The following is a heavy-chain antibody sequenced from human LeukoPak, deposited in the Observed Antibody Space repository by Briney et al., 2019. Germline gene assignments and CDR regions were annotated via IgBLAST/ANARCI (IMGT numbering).Heavy chain of an antibody. CDR2: IYGAGAT. CDR1: GLTVSSEY. D-gene: IGHD6-6*01. V-gene: IGHV3-53*01. Sequence: PGGSLTLSCAAYGLTVSSEYLAWVRQAPGKGLEWISVIYGAGATYYADSVEGRLTISRDTYNNALYLQMNSLRVEDTAVYHCARLLPASRHYFDYWGRGTPVTVSS. J-gene: IGHJ4*02. CDR3: ARLLPASRHYFDY.